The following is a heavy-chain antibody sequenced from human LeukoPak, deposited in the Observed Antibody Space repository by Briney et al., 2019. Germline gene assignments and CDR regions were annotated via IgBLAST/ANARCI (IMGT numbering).Heavy chain of an antibody. CDR2: IYYTGST. CDR1: DGSISSYF. D-gene: IGHD3-22*01. CDR3: ARDSYDSSGYFMALDI. Sequence: PSETLSLTCTVSDGSISSYFWSWIRQPPGEGLEWIGYIYYTGSTNYNPSFKSRVTISVDMSNNRFSLKLTSVTAADTAVYYCARDSYDSSGYFMALDIWGQGTMVTVSS. V-gene: IGHV4-59*01. J-gene: IGHJ3*02.